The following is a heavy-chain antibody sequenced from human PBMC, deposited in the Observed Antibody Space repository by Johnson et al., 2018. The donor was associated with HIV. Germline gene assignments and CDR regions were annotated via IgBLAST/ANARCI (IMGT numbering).Heavy chain of an antibody. Sequence: QMLLVESGGGVVQPGRSLRLSCAASGFTFSSYAMHWVRQAPGKGLEWVAVISYDGSNKYYADSVKGRFTISRDNSKNTLYLQMNSLSAEDTAVYYCARPDYGDRGGAFDIWGQGTMVTVSS. CDR2: ISYDGSNK. V-gene: IGHV3-30-3*01. D-gene: IGHD4-17*01. CDR1: GFTFSSYA. J-gene: IGHJ3*02. CDR3: ARPDYGDRGGAFDI.